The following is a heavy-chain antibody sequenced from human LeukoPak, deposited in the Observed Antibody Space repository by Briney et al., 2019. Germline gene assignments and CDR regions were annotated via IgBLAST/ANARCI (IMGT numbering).Heavy chain of an antibody. Sequence: PGGSLRLSCAASGFTFSGSAMSWVRQAPGKGLEWVSGISIGGDYTYYADSVKGRFTISRDNPKNTLSLQMSNLRAEDTAIYYCAKLHSATITADFDHWGQGTLVTVSS. CDR3: AKLHSATITADFDH. CDR1: GFTFSGSA. D-gene: IGHD1-14*01. CDR2: ISIGGDYT. V-gene: IGHV3-23*01. J-gene: IGHJ4*02.